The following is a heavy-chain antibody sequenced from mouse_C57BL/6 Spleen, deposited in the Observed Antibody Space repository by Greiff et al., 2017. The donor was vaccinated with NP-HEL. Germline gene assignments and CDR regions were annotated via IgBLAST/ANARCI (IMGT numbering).Heavy chain of an antibody. V-gene: IGHV1-18*01. CDR3: APFYYDYDVGWFAY. D-gene: IGHD2-4*01. Sequence: VQLQQSGPELVKPGASVKIPCKASGYTFTDYNMDWVKQSHGKSLEWIGDINPNNGGTIYNQKFKGKATLTVDKSSSTAYMELRSLTSEDTAVYYCAPFYYDYDVGWFAYWGQGTLVTVSA. CDR1: GYTFTDYN. CDR2: INPNNGGT. J-gene: IGHJ3*01.